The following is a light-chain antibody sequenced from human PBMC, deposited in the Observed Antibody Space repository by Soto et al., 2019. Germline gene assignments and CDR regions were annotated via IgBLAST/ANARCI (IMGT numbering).Light chain of an antibody. J-gene: IGKJ3*01. CDR1: QSVSSSY. CDR3: QQYGSSPGFT. CDR2: GAS. V-gene: IGKV3-20*01. Sequence: EIVLTQSPGTLSLSPGERATLSCRASQSVSSSYLAWYQQKPGQAPRLLFYGASSRATCIPDRFSGSGSGTDFTLTISRLEPEDFAVYYCQQYGSSPGFTFGPGTKVDIK.